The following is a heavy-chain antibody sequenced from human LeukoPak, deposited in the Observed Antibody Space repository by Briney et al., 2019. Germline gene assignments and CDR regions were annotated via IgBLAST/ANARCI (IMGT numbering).Heavy chain of an antibody. D-gene: IGHD6-6*01. J-gene: IGHJ6*03. CDR3: ARLVRSYYYYMDV. V-gene: IGHV4-39*07. CDR2: IYYSGST. Sequence: SETLSLTCTVSGGSISSSSYYWGWIRQPPGKGLEWIGSIYYSGSTYYNPSLKSRVTISVDTSKNQFSLKLSSVTAADTAVYYCARLVRSYYYYMDVWGKGTTVTVSS. CDR1: GGSISSSSYY.